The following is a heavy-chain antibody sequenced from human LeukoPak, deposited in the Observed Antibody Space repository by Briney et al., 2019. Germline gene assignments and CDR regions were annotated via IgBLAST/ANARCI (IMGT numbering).Heavy chain of an antibody. CDR1: GFTFSSYA. CDR3: VKESRVVRGVIMDAFDM. J-gene: IGHJ3*02. D-gene: IGHD3-10*01. Sequence: GGSLRLSCSASGFTFSSYAMHWVRQAPGKGLEYVSGISINGGSTDYADSVKGRFTISRDNSKNTVYLQMSSLRAEDTAVYYCVKESRVVRGVIMDAFDMWGRGPMVTVSS. CDR2: ISINGGST. V-gene: IGHV3-64D*06.